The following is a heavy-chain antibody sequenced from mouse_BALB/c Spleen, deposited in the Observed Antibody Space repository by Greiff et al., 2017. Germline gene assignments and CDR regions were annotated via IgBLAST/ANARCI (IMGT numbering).Heavy chain of an antibody. CDR3: TRSGYYGSRAMDY. CDR1: GYTFTSYW. Sequence: EVQLQQSGTVLARPGASVKMSCKASGYTFTSYWMHWVKQRPGQGLEWIGAIYPGNSDTSYNQKFKGKAKLTAVTSTSTAYMELSSLTNEDSAVYYCTRSGYYGSRAMDYWGQGTSVTVSS. D-gene: IGHD1-1*01. J-gene: IGHJ4*01. V-gene: IGHV1-5*01. CDR2: IYPGNSDT.